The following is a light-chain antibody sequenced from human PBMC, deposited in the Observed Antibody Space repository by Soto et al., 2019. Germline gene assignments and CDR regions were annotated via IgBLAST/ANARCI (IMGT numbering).Light chain of an antibody. Sequence: DIQMTQSPSTLSGSVGDRVTITCRASQTISSWLAWYQQKPGKAPKLLIYKASTLKSGVPSRFSGSGSGTEFTLTISSLQPDDFATYYCQQRSTWPPWTFGQGTKVEVK. V-gene: IGKV1-5*03. CDR3: QQRSTWPPWT. J-gene: IGKJ1*01. CDR2: KAS. CDR1: QTISSW.